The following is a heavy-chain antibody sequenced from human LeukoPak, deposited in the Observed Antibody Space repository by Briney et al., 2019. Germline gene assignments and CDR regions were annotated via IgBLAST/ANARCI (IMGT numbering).Heavy chain of an antibody. Sequence: PSETLSLTCSVSNGSVKNYYWTSLRQPPGQGLGWIWNFLYSGTTTYRASLDSRLIISVDNSKTTVSLRLFSVTAADTAVYYCATLVYSGSRYHFDTWGQGTLVTVSS. J-gene: IGHJ4*02. D-gene: IGHD1-26*01. CDR2: FLYSGTT. CDR3: ATLVYSGSRYHFDT. V-gene: IGHV4-59*02. CDR1: NGSVKNYY.